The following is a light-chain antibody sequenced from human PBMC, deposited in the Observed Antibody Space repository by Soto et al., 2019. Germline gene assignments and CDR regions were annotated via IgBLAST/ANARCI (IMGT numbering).Light chain of an antibody. CDR2: DVS. Sequence: QSALTQPPSASGSPGQSVTISCTGTSSDVGGYNYVSWYQQHPGKAPKLMIYDVSKRPSGVPDRFSGSKSGNTASLTVSGIQAEDEADYYCSSYAGSNGVVFGGGTKLTVL. CDR3: SSYAGSNGVV. V-gene: IGLV2-8*01. J-gene: IGLJ2*01. CDR1: SSDVGGYNY.